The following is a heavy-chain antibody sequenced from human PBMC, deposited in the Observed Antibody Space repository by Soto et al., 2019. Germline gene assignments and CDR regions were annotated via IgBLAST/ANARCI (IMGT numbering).Heavy chain of an antibody. Sequence: QVQLQESGPGLVKPSETLSLTCTVSGGSISSYYRSWIRQPPGKGLEWIGYIYYSGSTNYNPSLKSRVTISVDTSTNQFSLKLSSVTAADTAVYYCARQTRIQLWARYYFDYCGQGTMVTVSS. CDR1: GGSISSYY. J-gene: IGHJ4*02. D-gene: IGHD5-18*01. CDR3: ARQTRIQLWARYYFDY. V-gene: IGHV4-59*01. CDR2: IYYSGST.